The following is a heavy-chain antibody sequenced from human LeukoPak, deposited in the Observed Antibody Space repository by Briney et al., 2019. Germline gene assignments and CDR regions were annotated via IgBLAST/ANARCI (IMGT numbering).Heavy chain of an antibody. J-gene: IGHJ5*02. Sequence: SETLSLTCTVSGGSISSSSYYWGWIRQPPGKGLEWIGSIYYSGSTYYNPSLKSRVTISVDTSKNQFSLKLSSVTAADTAVYYCARHLLVAYYDSSGYSGKVNWFDPWGQGTLVTVSS. D-gene: IGHD3-22*01. CDR1: GGSISSSSYY. V-gene: IGHV4-39*01. CDR3: ARHLLVAYYDSSGYSGKVNWFDP. CDR2: IYYSGST.